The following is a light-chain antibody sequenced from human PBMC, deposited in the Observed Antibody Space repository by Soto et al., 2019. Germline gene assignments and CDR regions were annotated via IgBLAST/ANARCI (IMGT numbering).Light chain of an antibody. CDR1: SSDVGGYNY. CDR2: EVS. V-gene: IGLV2-8*01. Sequence: QSALTQPPSASGSPGQSVTISCTGTSSDVGGYNYVSWYQQHPGKAPKLIIYEVSKRPSGVPDRFSGSKSGNTASLTVSGLQAEDEADYYCSSYAGSKTYVFGSGTKVTVL. J-gene: IGLJ1*01. CDR3: SSYAGSKTYV.